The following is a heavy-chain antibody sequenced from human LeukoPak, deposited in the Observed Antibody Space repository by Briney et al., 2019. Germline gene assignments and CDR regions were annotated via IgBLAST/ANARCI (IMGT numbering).Heavy chain of an antibody. V-gene: IGHV3-15*01. D-gene: IGHD3-22*01. CDR2: IKSKTDGGTT. CDR3: TRRGYYYDSSGYYYFDY. J-gene: IGHJ4*02. CDR1: GFTFSNAW. Sequence: GGSLRLSCAASGFTFSNAWMSWVRQAPGKGLEWVGRIKSKTDGGTTDYAAPVKGRFTISRDDSKNTAYLQMNSLKTEDTAVYYCTRRGYYYDSSGYYYFDYWGQGTLVTVSS.